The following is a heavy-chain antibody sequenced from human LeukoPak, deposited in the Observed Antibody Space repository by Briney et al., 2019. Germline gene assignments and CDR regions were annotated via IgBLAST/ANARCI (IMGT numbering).Heavy chain of an antibody. V-gene: IGHV4-39*01. D-gene: IGHD6-19*01. J-gene: IGHJ4*02. Sequence: SETLSLTCTVSGGSISSSSYYWGWIRQPPGMGLEWIGSIYYNGKTFYNPSLKSRVTISADKSKNQFSLKLSSVTAADTAVYYCAATIAVAGTSFPYFDCRGQGTLVTVSS. CDR2: IYYNGKT. CDR1: GGSISSSSYY. CDR3: AATIAVAGTSFPYFDC.